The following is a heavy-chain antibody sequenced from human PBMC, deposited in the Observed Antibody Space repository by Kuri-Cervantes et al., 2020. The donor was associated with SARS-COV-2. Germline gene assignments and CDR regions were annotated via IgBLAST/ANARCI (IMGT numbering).Heavy chain of an antibody. CDR1: GFTFSSYW. V-gene: IGHV3-7*01. J-gene: IGHJ4*02. D-gene: IGHD3-9*01. CDR2: IKQDGSEK. Sequence: ETLSLTCTASGFTFSSYWMSWVRQAPGKGLEWVANIKQDGSEKYYVDSVKGRFTISRDNSKNTLYLQMNSLRAEDTAVYYCARDGYFDWLFQGDYFDYWGQGTLVTVSS. CDR3: ARDGYFDWLFQGDYFDY.